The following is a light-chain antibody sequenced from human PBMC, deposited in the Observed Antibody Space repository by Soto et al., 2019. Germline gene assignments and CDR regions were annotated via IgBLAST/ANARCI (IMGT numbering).Light chain of an antibody. V-gene: IGLV2-14*01. CDR1: SSDIGAYDY. CDR3: SSYTDSSTPQ. Sequence: QSALTQPASLSGSPGQSITISCTGTSSDIGAYDYVSWFQQHPGKAPKLMISEVNNRPSGVSNRFSGSKSGNTASLTISGLQAEDEADYYCSSYTDSSTPQFGGGTKLTVL. J-gene: IGLJ2*01. CDR2: EVN.